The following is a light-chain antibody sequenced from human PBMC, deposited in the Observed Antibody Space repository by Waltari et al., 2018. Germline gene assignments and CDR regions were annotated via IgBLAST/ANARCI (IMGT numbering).Light chain of an antibody. V-gene: IGKV1-5*03. Sequence: DIQLAQSPSTLAASVGDRVPITCRASQSISYWLAWYQHKPGQAPKLLIYRASNLIDRVPSRFSGRGAWTEFTLTIDSLQPDDFATYFCQQYSGSPPWTFGQGTKVEIK. CDR1: QSISYW. CDR3: QQYSGSPPWT. J-gene: IGKJ1*01. CDR2: RAS.